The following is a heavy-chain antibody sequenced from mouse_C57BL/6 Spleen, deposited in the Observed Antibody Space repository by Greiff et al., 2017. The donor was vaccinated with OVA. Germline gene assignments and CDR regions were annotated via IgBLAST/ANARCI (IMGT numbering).Heavy chain of an antibody. V-gene: IGHV3-6*01. CDR3: AREGDGDYFDY. CDR1: GYSITSGYY. CDR2: ISYDGSN. Sequence: EVQLQESGPGLVKPSQSLSLTCSVTGYSITSGYYWNWIRQFPGNKLEWMGYISYDGSNNYNPSLKNRISITRDTSKNQFFLKLNSVTTEDTATYYCAREGDGDYFDYWGQGTTLTVSS. J-gene: IGHJ2*01. D-gene: IGHD3-3*01.